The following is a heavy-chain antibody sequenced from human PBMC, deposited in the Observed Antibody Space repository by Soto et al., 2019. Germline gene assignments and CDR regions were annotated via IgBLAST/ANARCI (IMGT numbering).Heavy chain of an antibody. CDR3: ARDKFSGTYYVKGVTYYFDY. J-gene: IGHJ4*02. V-gene: IGHV3-48*01. Sequence: EVQLVESGGGLVQPGGSLRLSCAASGFTFSSYSMNWVRQAPGKGPEWVSFIRSDSSDMYYADSVRGRFTISRDNAKNSLYLQMNSLRAEDTAVYYCARDKFSGTYYVKGVTYYFDYWGQGALVTVSS. D-gene: IGHD1-26*01. CDR1: GFTFSSYS. CDR2: IRSDSSDM.